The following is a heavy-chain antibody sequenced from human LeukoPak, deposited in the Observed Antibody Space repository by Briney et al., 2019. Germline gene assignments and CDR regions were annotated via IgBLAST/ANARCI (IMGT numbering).Heavy chain of an antibody. CDR3: VKDHVTSMISKDADH. CDR1: LFPFIHYA. CDR2: ISTDGGRT. J-gene: IGHJ4*02. D-gene: IGHD2-21*02. Sequence: GGSLRLSCSASLFPFIHYAMSLVRQAPGKGPEYVSSISTDGGRTYYADSVEGRFTISRDNSKNTLYLQMTSLRTEDSVVYYCVKDHVTSMISKDADHWGRGTLVTVSS. V-gene: IGHV3-64D*06.